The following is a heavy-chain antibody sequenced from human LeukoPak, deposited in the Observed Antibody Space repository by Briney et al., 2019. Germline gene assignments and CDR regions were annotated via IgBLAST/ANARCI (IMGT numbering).Heavy chain of an antibody. J-gene: IGHJ4*02. D-gene: IGHD3-10*01. Sequence: SGGSLRLSCAASGFTFDDYGMSWIRQAPGKGLEWVSYISSSGSTIYYADSVKGRFTISRDNAKNSLYLQMNSLRAEDTAVYYCARDFTLFYGSGSYGYFDYWGQGTLVTVSS. CDR1: GFTFDDYG. V-gene: IGHV3-11*01. CDR3: ARDFTLFYGSGSYGYFDY. CDR2: ISSSGSTI.